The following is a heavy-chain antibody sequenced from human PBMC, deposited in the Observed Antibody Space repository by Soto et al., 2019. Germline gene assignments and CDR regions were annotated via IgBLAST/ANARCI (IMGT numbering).Heavy chain of an antibody. CDR3: VREYSSSWFDY. V-gene: IGHV3-7*03. CDR2: IKQDGSEK. CDR1: GFTFRSEW. Sequence: GGSLRLSCAASGFTFRSEWMSWVRQAPGKGLEWVANIKQDGSEKYYVDSVKGRFTISRDNAKNSLYLQMNSLRADDTAVYYCVREYSSSWFDYWGQGTLVTAPQ. D-gene: IGHD6-13*01. J-gene: IGHJ5*01.